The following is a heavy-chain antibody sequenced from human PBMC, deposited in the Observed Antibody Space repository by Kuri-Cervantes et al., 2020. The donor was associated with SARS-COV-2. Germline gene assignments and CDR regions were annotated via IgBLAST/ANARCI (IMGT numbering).Heavy chain of an antibody. D-gene: IGHD6-13*01. CDR3: AREQQLVPNWFDP. CDR1: GLNFGRFG. V-gene: IGHV3-30*03. J-gene: IGHJ5*02. Sequence: GGSLRLSCAASGLNFGRFGMHWVRQAPGKGLEWVAVISYDGSNKYYADSVKGRFTISRDNSKNTLYLQMNSLRAEDTAVYYCAREQQLVPNWFDPWGQGTLVTVSS. CDR2: ISYDGSNK.